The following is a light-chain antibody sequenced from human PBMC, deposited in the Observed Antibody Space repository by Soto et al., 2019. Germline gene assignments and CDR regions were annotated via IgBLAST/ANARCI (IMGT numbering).Light chain of an antibody. CDR1: SSNIGSNT. CDR3: ATWDDSLNVV. CDR2: SND. Sequence: QSVLTQSPSASGTPGQRVSISCSGSSSNIGSNTVSWYQHVPGTAPKLLIYSNDQRPSEVPGRFSGSKSGSSASLAISGLQSEDEAYYYCATWDDSLNVVFGGGTKLTVL. J-gene: IGLJ3*02. V-gene: IGLV1-44*01.